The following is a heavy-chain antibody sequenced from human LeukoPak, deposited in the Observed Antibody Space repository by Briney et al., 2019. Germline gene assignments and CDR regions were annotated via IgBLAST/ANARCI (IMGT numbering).Heavy chain of an antibody. CDR2: ISYGGST. J-gene: IGHJ4*02. D-gene: IGHD2-21*01. Sequence: SETLSLTCTVSGGSISSNSNYWAWIRQPPGRGLEWIGSISYGGSTYYSPSLESRVTISVDTSKNQFSLNLSSVTAADTAVYYCARQALWFFDHWRQGTLVAVSS. V-gene: IGHV4-39*01. CDR3: ARQALWFFDH. CDR1: GGSISSNSNY.